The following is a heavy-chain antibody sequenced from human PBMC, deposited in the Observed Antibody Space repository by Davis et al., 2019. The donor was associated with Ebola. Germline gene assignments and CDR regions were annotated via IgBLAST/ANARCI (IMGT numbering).Heavy chain of an antibody. CDR3: ARGTYCTNGVCPYYGMDV. V-gene: IGHV1-3*01. Sequence: ASVKVSCKASGYTFTNYTMHWVRQAPGQRLEWMGWINSGNGKTKYPQKFQGRVTMTTDTSTSTAYMELRSLRSDDTAVYYCARGTYCTNGVCPYYGMDVWGKGTTVTVSS. J-gene: IGHJ6*04. CDR2: INSGNGKT. CDR1: GYTFTNYT. D-gene: IGHD2-8*01.